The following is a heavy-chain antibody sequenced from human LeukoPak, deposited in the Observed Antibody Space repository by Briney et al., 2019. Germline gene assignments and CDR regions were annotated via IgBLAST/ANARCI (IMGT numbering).Heavy chain of an antibody. CDR1: GGSFSGYY. D-gene: IGHD2-2*01. CDR2: INHSGST. V-gene: IGHV4-34*01. CDR3: ARGDCRSTSCYGWGEYEY. J-gene: IGHJ4*02. Sequence: PSETLSLTCAVYGGSFSGYYWSWIRQPPGKGLEWIGEINHSGSTNYNPSLKSRVTISVDTSKNQFSLKLSSVTAADTAVYYCARGDCRSTSCYGWGEYEYWGQGTLVTVSS.